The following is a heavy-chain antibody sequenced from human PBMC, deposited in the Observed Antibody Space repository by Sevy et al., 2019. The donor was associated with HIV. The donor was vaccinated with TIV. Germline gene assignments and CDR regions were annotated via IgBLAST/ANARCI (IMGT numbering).Heavy chain of an antibody. CDR1: GFTFSSYA. CDR3: ARSPPQRAFDI. Sequence: GGSLRLSCVGSGFTFSSYALHWVRQAPDKGLEWVAVISYDGSNTYYADSVKGRFTISRDNSKNTLYLQMNSLRADDTAVFYCARSPPQRAFDIWGQGTTVTVSS. V-gene: IGHV3-30*04. J-gene: IGHJ3*02. CDR2: ISYDGSNT.